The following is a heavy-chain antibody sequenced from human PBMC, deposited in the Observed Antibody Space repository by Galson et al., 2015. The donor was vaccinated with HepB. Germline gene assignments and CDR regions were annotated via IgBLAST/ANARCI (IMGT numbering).Heavy chain of an antibody. CDR3: ARTPYYYDSSGYYYANYYFDY. J-gene: IGHJ4*02. CDR2: TYYRSKWYN. V-gene: IGHV6-1*01. Sequence: CAISGDSVSSNSAAWNWIRQSPSRGLEWLGRTYYRSKWYNDYAVSVKSRITINPDTSKNQFSLQLNSVTPKDTAVYYCARTPYYYDSSGYYYANYYFDYWGQGTLVTVSS. D-gene: IGHD3-22*01. CDR1: GDSVSSNSAA.